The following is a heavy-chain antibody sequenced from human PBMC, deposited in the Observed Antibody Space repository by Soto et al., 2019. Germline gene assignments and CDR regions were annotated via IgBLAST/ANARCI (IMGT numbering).Heavy chain of an antibody. J-gene: IGHJ4*02. V-gene: IGHV3-9*01. D-gene: IGHD1-1*01. Sequence: EVQLVESGGGLVQPGRSLRLSCAASGFTFDDYAMHWVRQTPGKGLEWVSGISWNSGSIGYADCVKGRFTISRDNAKNSLYLQVSSLRAEDTALYYCAKLATTGAYFDYWGQGTLVTVSS. CDR2: ISWNSGSI. CDR1: GFTFDDYA. CDR3: AKLATTGAYFDY.